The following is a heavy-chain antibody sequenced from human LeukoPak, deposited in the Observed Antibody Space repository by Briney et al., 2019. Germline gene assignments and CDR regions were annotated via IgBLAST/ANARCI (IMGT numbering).Heavy chain of an antibody. J-gene: IGHJ6*03. V-gene: IGHV4-4*08. Sequence: SETLSLTCTASGDSINDHYWSWIRQPPGEGLEWIAYIYSSVSTNYNPSLKRRVTISIDTSKSQFSLKVTSVTAADAGVYYCARQRCSGGFCYRVDQLYYMDVWGKGTTVTVSS. CDR1: GDSINDHY. D-gene: IGHD2-15*01. CDR3: ARQRCSGGFCYRVDQLYYMDV. CDR2: IYSSVST.